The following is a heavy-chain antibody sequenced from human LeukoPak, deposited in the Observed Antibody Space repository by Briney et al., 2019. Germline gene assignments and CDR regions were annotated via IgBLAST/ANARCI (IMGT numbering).Heavy chain of an antibody. V-gene: IGHV3-23*01. CDR3: AKRSTSGWFSNPYYFDY. D-gene: IGHD6-19*01. Sequence: PGGSLRLSCVVSGFIFGSYAMGWVRQAPGKGLEWVSGLSSSIGSTYYADSVKGRFTISRDNPKNTLYLQMDSLRAEDTAIYYCAKRSTSGWFSNPYYFDYWGQGALVTVSS. CDR2: LSSSIGST. CDR1: GFIFGSYA. J-gene: IGHJ4*02.